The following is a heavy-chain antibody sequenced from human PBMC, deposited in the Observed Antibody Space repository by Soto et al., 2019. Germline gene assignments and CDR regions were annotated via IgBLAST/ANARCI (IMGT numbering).Heavy chain of an antibody. CDR2: IDPRDSYT. V-gene: IGHV5-10-1*01. CDR1: GFTFTSHL. Sequence: EVQLVQSGAEVKKPGESLRISCKASGFTFTSHLISWVRQMPGKGLEWMGRIDPRDSYTNYSPAFEGRLTISADKSITTAYLQWSSLQASDTAIYYCATLPIVVVPPTEGDNSSPMDLWGQGTTVTVSS. J-gene: IGHJ6*02. D-gene: IGHD2-15*01. CDR3: ATLPIVVVPPTEGDNSSPMDL.